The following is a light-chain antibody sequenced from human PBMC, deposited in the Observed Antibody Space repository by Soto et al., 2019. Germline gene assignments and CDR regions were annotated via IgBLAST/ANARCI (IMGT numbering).Light chain of an antibody. CDR1: QRVSSH. CDR3: HQYNFWPT. V-gene: IGKV3-15*01. J-gene: IGKJ1*01. Sequence: ETGMTQSPFTLSVSPGETATFSCRASQRVSSHLAWYQQKPGQSPRLLIYGTSTRATGVPARFSGGGSGTEFTLTINSLQSEDFAVYFCHQYNFWPTFGQGTKVDIK. CDR2: GTS.